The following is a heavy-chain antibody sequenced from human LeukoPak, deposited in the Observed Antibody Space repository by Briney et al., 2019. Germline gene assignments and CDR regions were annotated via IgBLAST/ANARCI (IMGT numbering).Heavy chain of an antibody. J-gene: IGHJ6*04. CDR3: ARGGYYDILTGYGMDV. D-gene: IGHD3-9*01. CDR2: IIPIFGTA. Sequence: GSSVKVSCKASGGTFSSYTINWVRQAPGQGLEWMGGIIPIFGTANYAQKFQGRVTITADKSTSTAYMELSSLRSEDTAVYYCARGGYYDILTGYGMDVWGKGTTVTVSS. CDR1: GGTFSSYT. V-gene: IGHV1-69*06.